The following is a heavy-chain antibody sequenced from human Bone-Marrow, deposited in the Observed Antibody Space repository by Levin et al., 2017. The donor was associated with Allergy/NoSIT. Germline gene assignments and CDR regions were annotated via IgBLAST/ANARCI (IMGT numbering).Heavy chain of an antibody. CDR3: ARDEGQFCSGGGCPPDY. CDR2: IYYTGSSNYNS. J-gene: IGHJ4*02. Sequence: SQTLSLTCTVSGGSISYYSWNWIRQPPGKGLEWIGNIYYTGSSNYNSNYNPSLKSRVTISVGTSNNQFSLKLSSMTAADTAVYYCARDEGQFCSGGGCPPDYWGQGTPVTVSS. CDR1: GGSISYYS. D-gene: IGHD2-15*01. V-gene: IGHV4-59*01.